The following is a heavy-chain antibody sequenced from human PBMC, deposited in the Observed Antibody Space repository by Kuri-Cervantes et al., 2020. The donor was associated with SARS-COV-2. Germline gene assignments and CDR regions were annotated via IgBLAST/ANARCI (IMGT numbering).Heavy chain of an antibody. D-gene: IGHD3-10*01. J-gene: IGHJ4*02. CDR3: ASSDRLGEGLRDPLYREGVIQV. V-gene: IGHV1-2*02. Sequence: ASVKVSCKASGYTFTGYYMHWVRQAPGQGLEWMGWINPNSGGTNYAQKFQGRVTMTRDTSISTAYMELSRLSSDDTAVYYCASSDRLGEGLRDPLYREGVIQVWGQGTLVTVSS. CDR1: GYTFTGYY. CDR2: INPNSGGT.